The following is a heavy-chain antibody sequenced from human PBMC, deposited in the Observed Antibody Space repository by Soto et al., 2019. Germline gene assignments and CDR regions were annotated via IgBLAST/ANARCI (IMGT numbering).Heavy chain of an antibody. CDR2: IHYSGNT. D-gene: IGHD5-18*01. J-gene: IGHJ4*02. V-gene: IGHV4-31*03. CDR3: VSGYPGVGVDY. CDR1: GGSISSSGYY. Sequence: SETLSLTCSVSGGSISSSGYYWSWLRQNPGKGLEWIGYIHYSGNTYYMPSLKSRVTISLDTSKNQFSLKLNSVTAADTAVYICVSGYPGVGVDYWGQGTVVTVSS.